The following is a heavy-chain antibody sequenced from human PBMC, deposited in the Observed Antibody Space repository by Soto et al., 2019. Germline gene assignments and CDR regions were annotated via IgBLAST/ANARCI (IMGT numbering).Heavy chain of an antibody. D-gene: IGHD1-26*01. Sequence: QVQLVESGGGVVQPGRSLRLSCAASGFTFSSYGMHWVRQAPGKGLEWVAVISYDGSNKYYADSVKGRFTISRDNSQNTLYLQMNSVRAEDTAVYYCAKERPSGSRPYYYGRDVWGQGTTVTVSS. CDR1: GFTFSSYG. V-gene: IGHV3-30*18. J-gene: IGHJ6*02. CDR2: ISYDGSNK. CDR3: AKERPSGSRPYYYGRDV.